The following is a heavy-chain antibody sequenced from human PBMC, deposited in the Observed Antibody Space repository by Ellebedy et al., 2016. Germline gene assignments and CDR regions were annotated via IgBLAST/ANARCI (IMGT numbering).Heavy chain of an antibody. Sequence: GGSLRLXCAASGFTFSSYAMSWVRQAPGKGLEWVSAISGSGGSTYYADSVKGRFTISRDNSKNTLYLQMNSLRAEDTAVYYCAKDLRVAAAGSHGGAFDIWGQGTMVTVSS. CDR3: AKDLRVAAAGSHGGAFDI. D-gene: IGHD6-13*01. CDR2: ISGSGGST. V-gene: IGHV3-23*01. J-gene: IGHJ3*02. CDR1: GFTFSSYA.